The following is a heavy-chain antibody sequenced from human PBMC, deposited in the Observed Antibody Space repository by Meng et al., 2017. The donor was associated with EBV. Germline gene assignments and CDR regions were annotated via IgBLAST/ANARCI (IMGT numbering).Heavy chain of an antibody. Sequence: VYLVQSAAEVKKPGSSVTVSCKTSGGPFRYYAISWVRQAPGQGLEWLGGFLPRLGAPNYAQKFHGRVKITADESTSTHYMDLSSLRSEDTAIYYCASESGRGYTPDYWGQGTLVTVSS. CDR1: GGPFRYYA. CDR2: FLPRLGAP. D-gene: IGHD3-10*01. V-gene: IGHV1-69*01. CDR3: ASESGRGYTPDY. J-gene: IGHJ4*02.